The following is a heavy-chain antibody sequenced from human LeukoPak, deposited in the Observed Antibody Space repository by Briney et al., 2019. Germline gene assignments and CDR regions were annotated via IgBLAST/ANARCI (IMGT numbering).Heavy chain of an antibody. V-gene: IGHV1-46*01. CDR1: GYTFTSYY. CDR3: ARGLALIVVVPAAKGFDY. D-gene: IGHD2-2*01. Sequence: ASVKVSCKASGYTFTSYYMHWVRQAPGQGLEWMGIINPSGGSTSYAQKFQGRVTMTRDTSTSTVYMELSSLRSEDTAVHYCARGLALIVVVPAAKGFDYWGQGTLVTVSS. CDR2: INPSGGST. J-gene: IGHJ4*02.